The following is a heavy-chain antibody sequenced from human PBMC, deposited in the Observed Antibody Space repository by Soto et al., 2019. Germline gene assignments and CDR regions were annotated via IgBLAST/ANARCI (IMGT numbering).Heavy chain of an antibody. CDR1: GYTFVDYG. V-gene: IGHV1-18*01. Sequence: QVHLVQSGAEVKKPGASVTVSCKASGYTFVDYGLKWVRQAPGQGLEWMGWIGVYNGHTNYAQNLQGRVTMTADTSTSTACMELRRLRSDDTAVYYCARPVGSGYADGFDIWGLGTMVTVAS. J-gene: IGHJ3*02. D-gene: IGHD3-3*01. CDR3: ARPVGSGYADGFDI. CDR2: IGVYNGHT.